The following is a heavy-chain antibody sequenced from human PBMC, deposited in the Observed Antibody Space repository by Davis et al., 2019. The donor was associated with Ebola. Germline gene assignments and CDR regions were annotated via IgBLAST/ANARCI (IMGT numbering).Heavy chain of an antibody. CDR3: ARASYGLKGGPSHYYYYGMDV. CDR1: GGSFSGYY. D-gene: IGHD3-10*01. J-gene: IGHJ6*02. CDR2: INHSGST. Sequence: GSLRLSCAVYGGSFSGYYWSWIRQPPGKGLEWIGEINHSGSTNYNPSLKSRVTISVDKSKNQFSLKLSSVTAADTAVYYCARASYGLKGGPSHYYYYGMDVWGQGTTVTVSS. V-gene: IGHV4-34*01.